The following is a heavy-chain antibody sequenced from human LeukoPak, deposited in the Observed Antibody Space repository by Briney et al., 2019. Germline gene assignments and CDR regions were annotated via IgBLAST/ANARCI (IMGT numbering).Heavy chain of an antibody. CDR3: ANYDSSSYFYSFFDY. V-gene: IGHV3-23*01. D-gene: IGHD3-22*01. J-gene: IGHJ4*02. CDR1: GFTFSSYA. Sequence: PGGSLRLSCAASGFTFSSYAMSWVRQAPGKGLEWVTGISGSGGSTYYADSVKGRFTVSRDNSKNTLYLQMNSLRAEDTAVYYCANYDSSSYFYSFFDYWGQGTLVTVSS. CDR2: ISGSGGST.